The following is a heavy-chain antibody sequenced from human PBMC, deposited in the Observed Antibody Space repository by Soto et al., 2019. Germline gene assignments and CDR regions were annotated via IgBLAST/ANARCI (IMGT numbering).Heavy chain of an antibody. CDR1: GYTFTSYA. CDR2: INAGNGNT. D-gene: IGHD6-6*01. V-gene: IGHV1-3*01. CDR3: ARGHRSIAARPPDYFDY. J-gene: IGHJ4*02. Sequence: ASVKVSCKASGYTFTSYAMHWLRQAPGQRLEWMGWINAGNGNTKYSQKFQGRVTITRDTSASTAYMELSSLRSEDTAVYYCARGHRSIAARPPDYFDYWGQGTLVTVSS.